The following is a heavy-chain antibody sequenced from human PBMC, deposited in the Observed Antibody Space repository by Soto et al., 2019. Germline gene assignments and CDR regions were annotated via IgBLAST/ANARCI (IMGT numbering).Heavy chain of an antibody. CDR1: GGSISSYH. CDR3: ARQRFLEWLPFDY. CDR2: IYYSGST. Sequence: PSETLSLTCTVSGGSISSYHWSWIRQPPGKGLEWIGYIYYSGSTNYNPSLKSRVTISVDTSKNQFSLKLSSVTAADTAVYYCARQRFLEWLPFDYWGQGTLVTVSS. J-gene: IGHJ4*02. D-gene: IGHD3-3*01. V-gene: IGHV4-59*01.